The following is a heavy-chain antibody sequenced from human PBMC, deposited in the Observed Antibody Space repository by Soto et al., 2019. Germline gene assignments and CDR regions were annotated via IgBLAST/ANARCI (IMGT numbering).Heavy chain of an antibody. CDR3: ARQLAVAGDDAFDI. J-gene: IGHJ3*02. D-gene: IGHD6-19*01. V-gene: IGHV4-61*01. CDR2: IYYSGST. CDR1: GGSVSSCSYY. Sequence: PSETLSLTCTVSGGSVSSCSYYWSWIRQPPGKGLEWIGYIYYSGSTNYNPSLKSRVTISVDTSKNQFSLKLSSVTAADTAVYYCARQLAVAGDDAFDIWGQGTMVTVSS.